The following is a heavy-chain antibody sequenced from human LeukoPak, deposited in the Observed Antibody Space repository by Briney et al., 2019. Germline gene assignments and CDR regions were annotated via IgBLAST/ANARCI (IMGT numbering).Heavy chain of an antibody. J-gene: IGHJ6*04. D-gene: IGHD2-2*01. CDR3: ARLIVVIPKKNDYHYYYGMDV. Sequence: SSETLSLTCAVSGGSTSSGSHSWSWIRQPPGKGLECIGFIYHNGSTYHNPSPKSRVTISVDRSKNQFSLRLSSVTAADTAVYYCARLIVVIPKKNDYHYYYGMDVWGKGTTVTVSS. CDR2: IYHNGST. V-gene: IGHV4-30-2*01. CDR1: GGSTSSGSHS.